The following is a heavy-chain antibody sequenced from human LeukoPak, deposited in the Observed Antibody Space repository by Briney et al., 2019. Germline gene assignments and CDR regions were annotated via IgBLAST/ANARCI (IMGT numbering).Heavy chain of an antibody. D-gene: IGHD3-22*01. V-gene: IGHV3-7*05. J-gene: IGHJ4*02. Sequence: GGSLRLSCAASGFTFSGYWMSWVRQAPGEGLVWVANIKQNGSGKYYVDSVKGRFTISRDNPKNSLSLQMNSLRAEDTAVYYCARYYDSSAYYDCFDYWGQGTLVTVSS. CDR2: IKQNGSGK. CDR1: GFTFSGYW. CDR3: ARYYDSSAYYDCFDY.